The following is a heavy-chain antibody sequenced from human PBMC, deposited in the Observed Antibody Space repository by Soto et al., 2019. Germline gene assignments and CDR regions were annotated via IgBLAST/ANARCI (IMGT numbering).Heavy chain of an antibody. V-gene: IGHV3-30*18. J-gene: IGHJ4*02. Sequence: QVQLVESGRGVVQPGRSLRLSCAASGFSFSSYGMHWVRQAPGKGLEWVAMISYDGTDEYYADSVKGRFTISRDNSKNAVYLQMNSLRAEDTAVYYSAKQEPDWNDHFDYWGQVTLVTVSS. CDR3: AKQEPDWNDHFDY. CDR2: ISYDGTDE. D-gene: IGHD1-1*01. CDR1: GFSFSSYG.